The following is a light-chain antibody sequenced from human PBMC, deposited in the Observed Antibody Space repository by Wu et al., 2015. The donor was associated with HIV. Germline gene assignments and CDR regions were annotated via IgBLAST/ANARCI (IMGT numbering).Light chain of an antibody. J-gene: IGKJ1*01. Sequence: DIRMTQSPSTLSASVGDRVTITCRASQSIDNWLAWYQQQPGRAPNLLIYKASTLEGGVPSRFSGSGSGTEFTLTISNLQPEDFAVYYCQQYGNSPGTFGQGTKVEIK. CDR1: QSIDNW. V-gene: IGKV1-5*03. CDR2: KAS. CDR3: QQYGNSPGT.